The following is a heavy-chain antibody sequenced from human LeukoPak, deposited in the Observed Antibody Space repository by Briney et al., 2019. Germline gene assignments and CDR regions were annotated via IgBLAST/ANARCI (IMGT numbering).Heavy chain of an antibody. CDR3: ARHEFGSSSSAFDS. D-gene: IGHD6-6*01. CDR1: GGSFSGYL. V-gene: IGHV4-34*01. CDR2: INHSGYT. Sequence: SETLSLTCAVHGGSFSGYLWSWIRQPSGKGLEYIGEINHSGYTTYNPSLKSRVTISVDTSKNQFSLNMISVTAADTAVYYCARHEFGSSSSAFDSWGQGTMVIVSS. J-gene: IGHJ3*01.